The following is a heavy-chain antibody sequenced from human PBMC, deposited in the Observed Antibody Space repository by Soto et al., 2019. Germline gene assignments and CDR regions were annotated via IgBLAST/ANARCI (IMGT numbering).Heavy chain of an antibody. CDR1: GGSISSGNYY. V-gene: IGHV4-31*03. D-gene: IGHD6-19*01. J-gene: IGHJ4*02. Sequence: SETLSLTCTVSGGSISSGNYYWSWIRQHPGNGLEWVGSIYYSGTTYYNPSLKSRVTMSLGTSKNQFSLKLSSVTAADTAVYYCARGDAAVADSSFDYWGQGTLVTVSS. CDR2: IYYSGTT. CDR3: ARGDAAVADSSFDY.